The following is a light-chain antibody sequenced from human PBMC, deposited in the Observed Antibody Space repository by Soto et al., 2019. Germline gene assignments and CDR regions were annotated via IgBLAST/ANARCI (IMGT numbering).Light chain of an antibody. J-gene: IGLJ3*02. V-gene: IGLV2-23*01. Sequence: QSVLTQPASVSGSPGQSITISCTGTSSDVGSYNLVSWYQQHPGKAPKLMIYEGSKRPSGVPDRFSGSKSGNTASLTISGLQAEDEADYYCCSYAGSYTSWVFGGGTKLTVL. CDR3: CSYAGSYTSWV. CDR1: SSDVGSYNL. CDR2: EGS.